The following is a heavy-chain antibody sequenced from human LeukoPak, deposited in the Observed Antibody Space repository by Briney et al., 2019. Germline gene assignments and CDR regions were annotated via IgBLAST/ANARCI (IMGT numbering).Heavy chain of an antibody. D-gene: IGHD6-19*01. V-gene: IGHV1-2*02. CDR2: INPNSGGT. CDR1: GGTFSSYA. CDR3: AREAWSVAGTESIEHFDY. Sequence: ASVKVSCKASGGTFSSYAISWVRQAPGQGLEWMGWINPNSGGTNYAQKFQGRVTMTRDTSISTAYMELSRLRSDDTAVYYCAREAWSVAGTESIEHFDYWGQGTLVTVSS. J-gene: IGHJ4*02.